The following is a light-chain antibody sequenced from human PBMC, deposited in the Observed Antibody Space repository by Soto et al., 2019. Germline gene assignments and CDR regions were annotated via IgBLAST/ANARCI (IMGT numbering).Light chain of an antibody. CDR1: QSVSSN. CDR3: QQYNNWPLT. Sequence: EIVLTQSLATLSLSPGERATLSCRASQSVSSNLAWYQQKPGQAPRLLIYGASTRATGIPARFSGSGSGTEFTLTISSLQSEDFAVYYCQQYNNWPLTFGGGTKVEIK. CDR2: GAS. J-gene: IGKJ4*01. V-gene: IGKV3-15*01.